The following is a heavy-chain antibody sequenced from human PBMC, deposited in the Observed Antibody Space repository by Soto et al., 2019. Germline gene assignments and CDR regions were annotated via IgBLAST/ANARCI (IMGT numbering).Heavy chain of an antibody. CDR1: GGSVSSGDYY. V-gene: IGHV4-61*08. Sequence: KTSETLSLTCTVSGGSVSSGDYYWSWIRQPPGKGLEWIGNIYHSGITYYNLSLKSRVTISVDTSKNKLSLKLSSATAADTAVYYCARSMYSTSAQLYYGMDVWGQGTTVTVSS. D-gene: IGHD6-6*01. J-gene: IGHJ6*02. CDR3: ARSMYSTSAQLYYGMDV. CDR2: IYHSGIT.